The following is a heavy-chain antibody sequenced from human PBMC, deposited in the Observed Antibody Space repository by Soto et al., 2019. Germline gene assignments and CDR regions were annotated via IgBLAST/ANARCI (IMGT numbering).Heavy chain of an antibody. CDR1: GGTFSSYA. CDR3: AREVMATNPHYYGMDV. CDR2: IIPIFGTA. J-gene: IGHJ6*02. D-gene: IGHD2-21*01. V-gene: IGHV1-69*06. Sequence: QVQLVQSGAEVKKPGSSVKVSCKASGGTFSSYAISWVRQAPGQGLEWMGGIIPIFGTANYAQKFQGRVTITADKSTSTAYMELSSLRSEDTAVYYCAREVMATNPHYYGMDVWDQGTTVTVSS.